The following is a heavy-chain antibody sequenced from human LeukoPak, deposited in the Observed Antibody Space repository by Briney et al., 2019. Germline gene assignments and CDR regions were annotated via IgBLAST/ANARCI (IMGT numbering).Heavy chain of an antibody. D-gene: IGHD6-13*01. CDR3: ARGSDVAAGTQDAFDI. J-gene: IGHJ3*02. Sequence: SETLSLTCTVSGGSISSSSYYWGWIRQPPGKGLEWIGSIYYSGSTYYNPSLKSRVTISVDTSKNQFSLKLSSVTAADTAVYYCARGSDVAAGTQDAFDIWGQGTMVTVSS. CDR2: IYYSGST. V-gene: IGHV4-39*07. CDR1: GGSISSSSYY.